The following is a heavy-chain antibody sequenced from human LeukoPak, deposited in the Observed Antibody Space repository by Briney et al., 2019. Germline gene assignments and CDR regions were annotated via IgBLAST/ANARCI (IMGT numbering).Heavy chain of an antibody. Sequence: TGGSLRLSCTASGFTFGDYAMSWFRQAPGKGLEGVGFIRSKAYGGTTEYAASVKGRFTISSDDSKSIAYLQMNSLKTEDTAVYYCTRQAGVATPRDYWGQGTLVTVSS. CDR1: GFTFGDYA. V-gene: IGHV3-49*03. D-gene: IGHD5-12*01. CDR3: TRQAGVATPRDY. J-gene: IGHJ4*02. CDR2: IRSKAYGGTT.